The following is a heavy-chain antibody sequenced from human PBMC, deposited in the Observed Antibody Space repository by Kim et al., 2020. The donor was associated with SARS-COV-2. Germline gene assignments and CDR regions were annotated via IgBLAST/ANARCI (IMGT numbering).Heavy chain of an antibody. J-gene: IGHJ5*02. D-gene: IGHD3-10*01. CDR3: ATRDLYGSGTRGRGFDP. Sequence: SETLSLTCTVSGGSISSSSYYWGWIRQPPGKGLEWIGSIYYSGSTYYNPSLKSRVTISVDTSKNQFSLKLSSVTAADTAVYYCATRDLYGSGTRGRGFDPWGQGTLVTVSS. CDR2: IYYSGST. V-gene: IGHV4-39*01. CDR1: GGSISSSSYY.